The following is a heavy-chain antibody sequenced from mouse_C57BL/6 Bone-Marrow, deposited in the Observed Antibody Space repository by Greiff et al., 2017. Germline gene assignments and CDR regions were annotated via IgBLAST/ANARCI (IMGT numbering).Heavy chain of an antibody. Sequence: EVKLVESGGGLVKPGGSLKLSCAASGFTFSDYGMHWVRQAPEKGLEWVAYISSGSSTIYYADTVKGRFTISRDNAKNTLFLQVTSLRSEDTAMYYCARHGDYDVGFAYWGQGTLVTVSA. D-gene: IGHD2-4*01. J-gene: IGHJ3*01. CDR1: GFTFSDYG. V-gene: IGHV5-17*01. CDR3: ARHGDYDVGFAY. CDR2: ISSGSSTI.